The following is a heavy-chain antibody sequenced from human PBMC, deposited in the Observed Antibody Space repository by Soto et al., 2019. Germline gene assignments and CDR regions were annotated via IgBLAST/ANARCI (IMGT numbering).Heavy chain of an antibody. CDR2: ISGSGGST. V-gene: IGHV3-23*01. CDR3: AKDPLPYVVAATHRFDP. J-gene: IGHJ5*02. D-gene: IGHD2-15*01. CDR1: GFTFSSYA. Sequence: EVQLLESGGGLVQPGGSLRLSCAASGFTFSSYAMSWVRQAPGKGLEWVSAISGSGGSTYYADSVKGRFTISRDNSKNTLYLQMNSLRAEDTAVYYCAKDPLPYVVAATHRFDPWGQGTLVTVSS.